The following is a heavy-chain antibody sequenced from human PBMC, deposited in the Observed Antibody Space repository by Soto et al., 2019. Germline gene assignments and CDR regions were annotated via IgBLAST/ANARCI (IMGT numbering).Heavy chain of an antibody. V-gene: IGHV3-23*01. CDR2: ISGSGGST. CDR3: ARGGSWNYYYMDV. CDR1: GFTFSSHA. Sequence: GGSLRLSCAASGFTFSSHAMSWVRQAPGKGLEWVSAISGSGGSTYYADSVKGRFTISRDNSKNTLYLQMNSLRAEDTAVYYCARGGSWNYYYMDVWGKGTTVTVSS. J-gene: IGHJ6*03. D-gene: IGHD3-16*01.